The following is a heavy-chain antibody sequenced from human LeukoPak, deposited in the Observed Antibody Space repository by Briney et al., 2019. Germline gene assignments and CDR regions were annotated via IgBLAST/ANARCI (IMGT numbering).Heavy chain of an antibody. CDR2: IIPIFGTA. CDR3: ARVRYSYGYRTRAFDY. J-gene: IGHJ4*02. V-gene: IGHV1-69*13. Sequence: SMKVSCKASGGTFSSYAISLVRQAPGQGLEWMGGIIPIFGTANYAQKFQGRVTITADESTSTAYMELSSLRSEDTAVYYCARVRYSYGYRTRAFDYWGQGSLVTVSS. CDR1: GGTFSSYA. D-gene: IGHD5-18*01.